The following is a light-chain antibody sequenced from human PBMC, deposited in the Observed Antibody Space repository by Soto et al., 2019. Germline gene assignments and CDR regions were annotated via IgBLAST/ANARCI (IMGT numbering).Light chain of an antibody. CDR2: GVS. CDR3: GQFVSSPPRT. Sequence: EIVMTQSPATLSVSPGERVTLSCRASQSLSSNLAWYQQKPGLAPRLLIYGVSNRATGIPDRFSGSGSGTDFILTISRLEPEDFALYYCGQFVSSPPRTFGQGTKVDIK. V-gene: IGKV3-20*01. CDR1: QSLSSN. J-gene: IGKJ1*01.